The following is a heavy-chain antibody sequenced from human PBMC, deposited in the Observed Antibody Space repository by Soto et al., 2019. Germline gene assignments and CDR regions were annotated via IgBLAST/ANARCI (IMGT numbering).Heavy chain of an antibody. D-gene: IGHD6-13*01. J-gene: IGHJ4*01. V-gene: IGHV1-2*02. CDR2: INPNNDDT. Sequence: QVQLVQSGAEVKKPGASVKVSCKASAYIFTDYYIHWVRQAPGQGLEWMGWINPNNDDTRYAQKFRGRVTVTMDTSISTAYMDLTRLTSDDTAVYYCARDSAAGAGIGWDYWGQGPLVTVSS. CDR3: ARDSAAGAGIGWDY. CDR1: AYIFTDYY.